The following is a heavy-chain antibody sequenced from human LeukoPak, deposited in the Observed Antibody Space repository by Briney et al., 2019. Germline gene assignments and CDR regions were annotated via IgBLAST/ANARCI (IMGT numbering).Heavy chain of an antibody. J-gene: IGHJ5*02. V-gene: IGHV3-9*01. CDR3: AKAGTTVTTPNWFDP. D-gene: IGHD4-17*01. CDR2: ISWNSGSI. Sequence: PGGSLRLSCAASVFTFDDYAMHWVRQAPGKGLEWVSGISWNSGSIGYADSVKGRFTISRDNAKNSLYLQMNSLRAEDTALYYCAKAGTTVTTPNWFDPWGQGTLVTVSS. CDR1: VFTFDDYA.